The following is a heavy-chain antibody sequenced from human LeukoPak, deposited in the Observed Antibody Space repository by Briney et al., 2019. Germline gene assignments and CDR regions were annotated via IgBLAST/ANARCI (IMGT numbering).Heavy chain of an antibody. Sequence: GGSLRLSCAASGFTFSSYSMNWVRQAPGKGLERVSYISSSSSTIYYADSVKGRFTISRDNAKNSLYLQMDSLRAEDMAVYYCARDDYDCLIGYALGISVAYLVQGTQASDCS. CDR3: ARDDYDCLIGYALGISVAY. CDR1: GFTFSSYS. J-gene: IGHJ4*02. D-gene: IGHD3-3*01. CDR2: ISSSSSTI. V-gene: IGHV3-48*01.